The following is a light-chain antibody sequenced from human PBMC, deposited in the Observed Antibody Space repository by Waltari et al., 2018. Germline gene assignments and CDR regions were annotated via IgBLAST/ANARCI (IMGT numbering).Light chain of an antibody. CDR1: QKINSW. Sequence: DIQMTQSPSTLSASVGDRVTITCRASQKINSWLAWHQQKPGKAPKLLIYKASSLESGVPSRFSGSGSGTEFTLTINSLQPDDFATYYCLQYNGEPRTFGQGTKVEVK. J-gene: IGKJ1*01. CDR2: KAS. CDR3: LQYNGEPRT. V-gene: IGKV1-5*03.